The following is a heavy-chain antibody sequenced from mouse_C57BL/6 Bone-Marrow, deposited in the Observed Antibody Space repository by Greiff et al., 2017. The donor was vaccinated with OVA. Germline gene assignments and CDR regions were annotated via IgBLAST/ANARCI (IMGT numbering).Heavy chain of an antibody. CDR3: ARGSFYYYGSRGGFAY. CDR2: IYPGSGST. Sequence: QVQLQQPGAGLVKPGASVKMSCKASGYTFTSYWITWVKQRPGQGLEWIGDIYPGSGSTNYNEKFKSKATLTVDTSSSTAYMQLSSLTSEDSAVYYCARGSFYYYGSRGGFAYWGQGTLVTVSA. D-gene: IGHD1-1*01. J-gene: IGHJ3*01. CDR1: GYTFTSYW. V-gene: IGHV1-55*01.